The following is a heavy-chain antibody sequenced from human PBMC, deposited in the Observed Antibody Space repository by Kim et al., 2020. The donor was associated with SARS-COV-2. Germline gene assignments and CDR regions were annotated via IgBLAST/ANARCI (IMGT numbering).Heavy chain of an antibody. CDR2: IKSKTDGGTT. CDR1: GFTFSNAW. V-gene: IGHV3-15*01. Sequence: GGSLRLSCAASGFTFSNAWMSWVRQAPGKGLEWVGRIKSKTDGGTTDYAAPVKGRFTISRDDSKNTLYLQMNSLKTEDTAVYYCTTRPSWLDYYYGMDVWGQGTTVTVSS. D-gene: IGHD3-10*01. CDR3: TTRPSWLDYYYGMDV. J-gene: IGHJ6*02.